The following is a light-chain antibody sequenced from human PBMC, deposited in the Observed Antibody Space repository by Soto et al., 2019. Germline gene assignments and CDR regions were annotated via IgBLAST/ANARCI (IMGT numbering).Light chain of an antibody. CDR1: QSVRSSY. CDR2: GAS. V-gene: IGKV3-20*01. Sequence: EIVLTQSPGTLSSSAGERASLSCRASQSVRSSYLAWYQQKLGQAPRLLMHGASSRATGIPDRFSGSGSGTDFTLTISRLEPEDFAVYYCQQYGSSLITFGQGTRLEIK. J-gene: IGKJ5*01. CDR3: QQYGSSLIT.